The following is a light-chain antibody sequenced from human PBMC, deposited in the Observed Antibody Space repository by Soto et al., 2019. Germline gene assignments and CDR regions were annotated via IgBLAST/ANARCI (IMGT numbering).Light chain of an antibody. V-gene: IGKV3-20*01. Sequence: EIVFTQTPGTLSLSPGERATLSCRASQSVSSNYLAWYQQKPGQAPRILIYGASSRATGIPDRFSGGGSGTDFILTISRLQPEDFAVYFCPEYGSSPYTFGQGTKLEIK. CDR3: PEYGSSPYT. CDR1: QSVSSNY. J-gene: IGKJ2*01. CDR2: GAS.